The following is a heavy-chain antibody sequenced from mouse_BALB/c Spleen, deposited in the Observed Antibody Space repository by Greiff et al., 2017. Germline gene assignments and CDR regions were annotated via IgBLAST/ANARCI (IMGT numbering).Heavy chain of an antibody. D-gene: IGHD2-1*01. CDR1: GFTFSSYG. Sequence: EVLLVESGGGLVQPGGSLKLSCAASGFTFSSYGMSWVRQTPDKRLELVATINSNGGSTYYPDSLKGRFTISRDNAKNTLYLQMSSLKSEDTAMYYCAREEGNSYAMDYWGQGTSVTVSS. CDR3: AREEGNSYAMDY. J-gene: IGHJ4*01. CDR2: INSNGGST. V-gene: IGHV5-6-3*01.